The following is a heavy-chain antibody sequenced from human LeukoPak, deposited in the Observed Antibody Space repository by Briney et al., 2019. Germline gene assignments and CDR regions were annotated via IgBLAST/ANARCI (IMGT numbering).Heavy chain of an antibody. Sequence: SGGSLRLSCAASGFTFSSYGMHWVRQAPGEGLEWVAFIRYDGSNKYYADSVKGRFAISRDNSKNTLYLQMNSLRAEDTAVYYCAKDISVVVVAATSYYFDYWGQGTLVTVSS. D-gene: IGHD2-15*01. V-gene: IGHV3-30*02. CDR2: IRYDGSNK. CDR3: AKDISVVVVAATSYYFDY. J-gene: IGHJ4*02. CDR1: GFTFSSYG.